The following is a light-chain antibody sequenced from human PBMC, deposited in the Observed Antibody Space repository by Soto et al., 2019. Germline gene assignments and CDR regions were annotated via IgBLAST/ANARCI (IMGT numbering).Light chain of an antibody. V-gene: IGKV3-11*01. CDR1: QRVSTF. J-gene: IGKJ5*01. Sequence: EIVLPQSPGTLSLSPGDRATLSCRASQRVSTFLAWYQQRPGQAPRLLISEASNRATGIPARFSGSGSGTDFTLTISSLEPEDFAVYYCQQRRSWPPTITVGQGTRLEIK. CDR3: QQRRSWPPTIT. CDR2: EAS.